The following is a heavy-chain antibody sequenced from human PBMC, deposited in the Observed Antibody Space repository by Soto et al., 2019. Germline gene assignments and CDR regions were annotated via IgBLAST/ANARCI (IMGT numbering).Heavy chain of an antibody. D-gene: IGHD6-19*01. CDR2: IYSDGGT. CDR3: ASGWHYFAH. J-gene: IGHJ4*02. Sequence: GGSLRLSCVASGFTVSDNYMSWIRQAPGKGLEWVSVIYSDGGTNYADSVKGRFTISRDNSKNTLYLQMNSLRADDTAVYFCASGWHYFAHWGQGALVTVSS. V-gene: IGHV3-66*01. CDR1: GFTVSDNY.